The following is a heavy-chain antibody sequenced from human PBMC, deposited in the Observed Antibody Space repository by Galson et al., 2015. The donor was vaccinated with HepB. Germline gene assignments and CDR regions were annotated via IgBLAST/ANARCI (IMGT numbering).Heavy chain of an antibody. V-gene: IGHV3-33*01. CDR2: IWYDGSNK. D-gene: IGHD1-26*01. Sequence: SLRLSCAASGFTFSSYGMHWVRQAPGKGLEWVAVIWYDGSNKYYADSVKGRFTISRDNSKNTLYLQMNSLRAEDTAVYYCARGRSGSQLRYYYYYGMDVWGQGTTVTVSS. J-gene: IGHJ6*02. CDR3: ARGRSGSQLRYYYYYGMDV. CDR1: GFTFSSYG.